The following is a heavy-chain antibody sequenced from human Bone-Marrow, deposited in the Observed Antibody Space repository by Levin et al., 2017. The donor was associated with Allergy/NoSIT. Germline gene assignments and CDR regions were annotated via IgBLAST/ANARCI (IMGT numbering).Heavy chain of an antibody. Sequence: AGGSLRLSCAASGFTFSSYDMHWVRQTTGKGLEWVSSIGSAGDTYYSESVKGRFTISRENAKNSLYLQMNSLRAGDTAVYFCARGAAGHDYWGQGTLVTVSS. CDR2: IGSAGDT. CDR3: ARGAAGHDY. J-gene: IGHJ4*02. CDR1: GFTFSSYD. V-gene: IGHV3-13*04.